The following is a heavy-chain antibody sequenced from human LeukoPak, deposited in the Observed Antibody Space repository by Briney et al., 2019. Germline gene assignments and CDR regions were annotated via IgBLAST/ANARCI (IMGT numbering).Heavy chain of an antibody. Sequence: GGSLRLSCAASGFTFSSYAMNWVRQAPGKGLEWVSGISGSGTNTYYADSVKGRFTISRDNSKNTLYLQMNSLRAEDTAVYYCAKLREYGDYAHFDYWGQGTLVTVSS. CDR1: GFTFSSYA. J-gene: IGHJ4*02. V-gene: IGHV3-23*01. D-gene: IGHD4-17*01. CDR2: ISGSGTNT. CDR3: AKLREYGDYAHFDY.